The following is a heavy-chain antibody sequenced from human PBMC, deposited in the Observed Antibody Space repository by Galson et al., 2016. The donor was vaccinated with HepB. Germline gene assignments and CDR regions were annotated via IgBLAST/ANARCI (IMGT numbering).Heavy chain of an antibody. CDR1: GFTFGDYA. CDR3: ARDWEKDEGS. CDR2: ISYDGSNK. D-gene: IGHD1-26*01. V-gene: IGHV3-30*04. Sequence: SLRLSCAASGFTFGDYAINWVRQAPGKGLQWVALISYDGSNKYYADSVKGRFTISRDNSKNTVFLQMNILRDEDTAVYYCARDWEKDEGSWGQGALVTASS. J-gene: IGHJ4*02.